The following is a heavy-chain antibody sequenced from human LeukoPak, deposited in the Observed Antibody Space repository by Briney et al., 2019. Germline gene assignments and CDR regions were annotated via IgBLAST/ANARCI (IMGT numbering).Heavy chain of an antibody. CDR3: ARDYYYDSSGYPSFDY. CDR2: INPSGGST. V-gene: IGHV1-46*01. CDR1: GYIFTSYY. J-gene: IGHJ4*02. Sequence: ASVKVSCKASGYIFTSYYMHWVRQAPGQGLEWMGIINPSGGSTSYAQKFQGRVTMTRDTSTSTVYMELSSLRSEDTAVYYCARDYYYDSSGYPSFDYWGQGTLVTVSS. D-gene: IGHD3-22*01.